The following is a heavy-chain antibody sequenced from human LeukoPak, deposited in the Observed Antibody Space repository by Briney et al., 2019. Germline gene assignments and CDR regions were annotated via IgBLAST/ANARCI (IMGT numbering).Heavy chain of an antibody. CDR1: GYSINRGYF. CDR2: IFHTGDV. D-gene: IGHD2-15*01. J-gene: IGHJ4*02. V-gene: IGHV4-38-2*02. CDR3: AREVASTSIDS. Sequence: PSETLSLTCTVSGYSINRGYFWGWVRQPPGKGPEWIGSIFHTGDVYYNPSLRSRVTLSIDTSRNQVSLKVTSVTAADTALYYCAREVASTSIDSWGQGILVTVSS.